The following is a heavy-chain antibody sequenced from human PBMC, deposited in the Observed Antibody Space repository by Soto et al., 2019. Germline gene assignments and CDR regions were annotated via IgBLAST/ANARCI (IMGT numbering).Heavy chain of an antibody. V-gene: IGHV4-34*01. D-gene: IGHD2-2*01. CDR1: GGSFSGYY. Sequence: SETLSLTCAVYGGSFSGYYWSWIRQPPGKGLEWIGEINHSGSTNYNPSLKSRVTISVDTSKNQFSLKLSSVTAADTAVYYCARGIVVVPAATSRFDPWGQGTLVTVSS. J-gene: IGHJ5*02. CDR2: INHSGST. CDR3: ARGIVVVPAATSRFDP.